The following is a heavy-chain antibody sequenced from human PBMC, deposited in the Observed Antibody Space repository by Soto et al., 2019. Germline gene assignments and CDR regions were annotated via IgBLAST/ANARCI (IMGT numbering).Heavy chain of an antibody. CDR2: ISYDGSNK. CDR3: ARTPRGQWELPYYYYGMDV. CDR1: GFTFSSYA. Sequence: QVQLVESGGGVVQPGRSLRLSCAASGFTFSSYAMHWVRQAPGKGLEWVAVISYDGSNKYYADSVKGRFTISRDNSKNQLYLQMNSLRAEDTAVYYCARTPRGQWELPYYYYGMDVWGQGTTVTVS. D-gene: IGHD1-26*01. J-gene: IGHJ6*02. V-gene: IGHV3-30-3*01.